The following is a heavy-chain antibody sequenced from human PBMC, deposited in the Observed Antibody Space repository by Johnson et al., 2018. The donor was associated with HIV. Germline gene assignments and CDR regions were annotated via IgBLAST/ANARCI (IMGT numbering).Heavy chain of an antibody. Sequence: VQLVESGGGLVKPGESLRLSCAASGFSFSNAWMNWVRQAPGKGLEWVGRIKSKTDGGTTDYAAHVKGRFTLSRDDSKNTLFLQMNSLKTEDTALYYCTTYSIIHAFDIWGQGTMVTVSS. CDR3: TTYSIIHAFDI. CDR1: GFSFSNAW. CDR2: IKSKTDGGTT. J-gene: IGHJ3*02. D-gene: IGHD6-13*01. V-gene: IGHV3-15*01.